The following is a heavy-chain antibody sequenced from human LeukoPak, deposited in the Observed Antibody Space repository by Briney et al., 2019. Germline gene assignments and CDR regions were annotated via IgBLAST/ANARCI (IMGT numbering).Heavy chain of an antibody. Sequence: SATLSLTCTVSDDSISTYYWNWIRQPPGEGLEWIGYINYSGSTNYNPSLKSRVIMSVDTSKNQFSLQLSSLTAADTAVYYCARGPYSYGSGIRLDVWGTGTTVTVSS. CDR2: INYSGST. CDR1: DDSISTYY. D-gene: IGHD3-10*01. J-gene: IGHJ6*04. CDR3: ARGPYSYGSGIRLDV. V-gene: IGHV4-59*01.